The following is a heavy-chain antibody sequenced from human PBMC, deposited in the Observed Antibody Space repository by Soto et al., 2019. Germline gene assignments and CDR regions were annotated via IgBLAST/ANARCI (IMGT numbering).Heavy chain of an antibody. V-gene: IGHV4-34*01. CDR2: IDHSGST. CDR3: ARGYLGELSPPEGDAFDI. Sequence: QVQLQQWGAGLLKPSETLSLTCAVYGGSFSGYYWSWIRQPPGKGLAWIGEIDHSGSTNYNPSIKSRVTISVVPSKNQFSLKLSSVTAADTAVYYCARGYLGELSPPEGDAFDIWGQGTRVTVSS. CDR1: GGSFSGYY. J-gene: IGHJ3*02. D-gene: IGHD3-16*02.